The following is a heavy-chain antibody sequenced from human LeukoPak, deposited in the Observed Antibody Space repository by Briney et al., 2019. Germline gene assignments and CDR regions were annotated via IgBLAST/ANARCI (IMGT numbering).Heavy chain of an antibody. V-gene: IGHV3-23*01. CDR2: ISGSGGST. Sequence: PGGSLRLSCAASRFTFSSYAMSWVRQAPGKGLEWVSAISGSGGSTYYADSVKGRFTISRDNSKNTLYLQMNSLRAEDTAVYYCASTMIVVVPTDYWGQGTLVTVSS. D-gene: IGHD3-22*01. J-gene: IGHJ4*02. CDR1: RFTFSSYA. CDR3: ASTMIVVVPTDY.